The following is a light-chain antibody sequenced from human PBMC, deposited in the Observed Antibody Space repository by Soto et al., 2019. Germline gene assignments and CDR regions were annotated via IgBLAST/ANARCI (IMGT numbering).Light chain of an antibody. V-gene: IGLV1-40*01. Sequence: QSVLTQPPSVSGAPGQRVTISCTGSSSNIGAGYDVNWYQQLPETAPKLLIFGDSNRPSGVPDRFSCSKSGTSASLVITGLQADDEADYYCQSNDNGLSGSDVFGTGTKVTVL. CDR3: QSNDNGLSGSDV. CDR1: SSNIGAGYD. J-gene: IGLJ1*01. CDR2: GDS.